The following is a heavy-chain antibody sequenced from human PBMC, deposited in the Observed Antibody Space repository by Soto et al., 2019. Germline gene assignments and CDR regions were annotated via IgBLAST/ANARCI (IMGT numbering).Heavy chain of an antibody. CDR3: ARVLYKLGGYYHYYVDV. CDR1: GGRVSSTSGA. CDR2: TYYMSRWYS. J-gene: IGHJ6*03. D-gene: IGHD7-27*01. Sequence: SQALSRTCAISGGRVSSTSGAWNWIRQSPSRGLEWLGRTYYMSRWYSDYAVSVKSRLTINPDTSKNQFSLQLNSVTPEDTAVYYCARVLYKLGGYYHYYVDVWGKGTTVTVSS. V-gene: IGHV6-1*01.